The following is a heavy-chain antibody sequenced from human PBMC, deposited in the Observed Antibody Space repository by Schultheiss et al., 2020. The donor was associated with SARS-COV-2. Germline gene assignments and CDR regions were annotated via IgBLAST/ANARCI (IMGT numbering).Heavy chain of an antibody. V-gene: IGHV4-59*08. CDR2: VHYSGST. Sequence: SETLSLTCTVSGGSISSYYWIWIRQPPGKGLEWIAYVHYSGSTNYNPSLKSRVTMSVDTSKNQFSLKVSSVTAADTAVYYCAGLLWGQPAAIGYWGQGTLVTVSS. CDR3: AGLLWGQPAAIGY. CDR1: GGSISSYY. J-gene: IGHJ4*02. D-gene: IGHD2-2*01.